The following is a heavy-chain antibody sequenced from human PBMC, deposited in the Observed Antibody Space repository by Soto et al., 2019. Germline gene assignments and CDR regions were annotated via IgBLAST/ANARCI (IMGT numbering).Heavy chain of an antibody. D-gene: IGHD1-26*01. V-gene: IGHV1-2*02. J-gene: IGHJ5*02. Sequence: ASVKVSCKASGYTFTGYYMHWVRQAPGQGLEWMGWINPNSGGTDYAQKFQGRVTMTRDASISTAYMELSRLRSDDTAVYYCAGGVLSGSYYNWFDPWGQGTPVTVSS. CDR1: GYTFTGYY. CDR3: AGGVLSGSYYNWFDP. CDR2: INPNSGGT.